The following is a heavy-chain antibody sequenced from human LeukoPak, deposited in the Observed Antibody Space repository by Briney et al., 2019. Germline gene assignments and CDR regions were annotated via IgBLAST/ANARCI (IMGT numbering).Heavy chain of an antibody. CDR3: ARGDDYGGAWYYFDC. CDR1: GFTFSRNY. Sequence: PGGPLRLSCAASGFTFSRNYYMNWVRQAPGKGLEWVSVIYSAGSTYYADSVKGRFTITRYNSKNTLYLQMNSLRAEDTAVYYCARGDDYGGAWYYFDCWGQGTLVTVSS. CDR2: IYSAGST. V-gene: IGHV3-53*01. J-gene: IGHJ4*02. D-gene: IGHD4-23*01.